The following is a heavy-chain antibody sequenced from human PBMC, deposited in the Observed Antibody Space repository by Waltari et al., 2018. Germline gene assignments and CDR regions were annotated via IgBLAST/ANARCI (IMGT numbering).Heavy chain of an antibody. Sequence: QVQLVQSGAAVKKPGASVKVSCKASGYTFTSFPIHWFRQAPGQRLEWMGWINPVNGDTKYSQDFQGRVTIVRDTSASTSYMELNSLRSEDMAVYYCARGRVPEISSGWGNPFDIWGQGTMVTVSS. D-gene: IGHD6-19*01. V-gene: IGHV1-3*03. CDR3: ARGRVPEISSGWGNPFDI. CDR2: INPVNGDT. CDR1: GYTFTSFP. J-gene: IGHJ3*02.